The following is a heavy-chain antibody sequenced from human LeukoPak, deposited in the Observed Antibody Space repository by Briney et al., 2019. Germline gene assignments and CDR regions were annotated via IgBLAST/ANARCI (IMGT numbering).Heavy chain of an antibody. Sequence: GGSLRLSCAASGFTFSSYAMNWVRQAPGKGLEWVSAVSGSGGGTYYADSVKGRFTISRDNSENTLYLQMNSLRAEDTAVYYCAKVYYSGSGSYYDYWGQGTLVTVPS. CDR1: GFTFSSYA. V-gene: IGHV3-23*01. J-gene: IGHJ4*02. CDR3: AKVYYSGSGSYYDY. D-gene: IGHD3-10*01. CDR2: VSGSGGGT.